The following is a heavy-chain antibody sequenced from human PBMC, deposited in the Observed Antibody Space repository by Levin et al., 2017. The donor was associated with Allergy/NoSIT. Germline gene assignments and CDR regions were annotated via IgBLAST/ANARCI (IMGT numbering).Heavy chain of an antibody. Sequence: GGSLRLSCAASGFTFSSYGIHWVRQAPGKGLEWVAIIWHDGVTKFYADSVKGRFIISRDNAKSSLHLQLNSLRAEDTAVYYCARDSSGWSRDYWGQGTLVTVSS. CDR2: IWHDGVTK. CDR1: GFTFSSYG. CDR3: ARDSSGWSRDY. D-gene: IGHD6-19*01. J-gene: IGHJ4*02. V-gene: IGHV3-33*01.